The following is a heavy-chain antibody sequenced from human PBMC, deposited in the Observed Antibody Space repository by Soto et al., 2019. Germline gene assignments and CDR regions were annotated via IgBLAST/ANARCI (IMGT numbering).Heavy chain of an antibody. V-gene: IGHV4-31*03. CDR3: AGGVLY. Sequence: QVQLLESGPGLVKPSQTLSLTCTVSGGSISIGGYYWSWIRQHPGKGLEWIGYIYYSGVTYYSPSLKSRVTISIDPSKNQFSLKLSSVTAADPAVYYCAGGVLYWGQGTLVTVSS. CDR2: IYYSGVT. J-gene: IGHJ4*02. CDR1: GGSISIGGYY.